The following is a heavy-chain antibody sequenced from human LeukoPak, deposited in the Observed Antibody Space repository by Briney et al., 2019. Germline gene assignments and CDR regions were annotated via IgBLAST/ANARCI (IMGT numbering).Heavy chain of an antibody. J-gene: IGHJ4*02. D-gene: IGHD6-13*01. V-gene: IGHV4-59*08. CDR2: IQNSGTT. CDR3: ARHGSSWSFDY. Sequence: SETLSLTCTVSGAFISTYYWSWIRQPPGKGLEWIGYIQNSGTTNHNPSLQSRVTISVDISKNQFSLRLSSVTAADTAVYYCARHGSSWSFDYWGQGTLVTVSS. CDR1: GAFISTYY.